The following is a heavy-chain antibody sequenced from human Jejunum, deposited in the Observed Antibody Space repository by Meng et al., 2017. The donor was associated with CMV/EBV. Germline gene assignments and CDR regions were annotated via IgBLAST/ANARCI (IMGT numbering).Heavy chain of an antibody. CDR2: ITGSGSRT. CDR1: GFMFRDYW. Sequence: SLKISCAGSGFMFRDYWRTWVRQAPGKGLEWVATITGSGSRTHYADSVKGRFTISRDNSKNTLYLQINSLRVEDTAIYYCDASDYWGQGTQVTVSS. CDR3: DASDY. D-gene: IGHD6-6*01. J-gene: IGHJ4*02. V-gene: IGHV3-23*01.